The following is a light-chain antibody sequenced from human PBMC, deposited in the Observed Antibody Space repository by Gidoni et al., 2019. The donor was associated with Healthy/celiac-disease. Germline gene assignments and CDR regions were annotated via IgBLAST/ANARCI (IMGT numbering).Light chain of an antibody. CDR1: SSDVGGYNY. J-gene: IGLJ1*01. V-gene: IGLV2-14*01. Sequence: QSALAQPASVSGSPEQSITISCTGTSSDVGGYNYVSWYQQHPGKAPKLMIYEVSNRPSGVSNRFSGSKSGNTASLTISGLQAEDEADYYCSSYTSSSILYVFGTGTKVTVL. CDR3: SSYTSSSILYV. CDR2: EVS.